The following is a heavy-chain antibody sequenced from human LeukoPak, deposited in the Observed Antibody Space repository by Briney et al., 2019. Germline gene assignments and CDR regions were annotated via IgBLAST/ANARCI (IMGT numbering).Heavy chain of an antibody. Sequence: PGGSLRLSYAASGFTFSSYSMNWVRQAPGKGLEWVSSISSSSSYIYYADSVKGRFTISRDNAKNSLYLQMNSLRAEDTAVYYCARGMTTVTTAFDYWGQGTLVTVSS. CDR1: GFTFSSYS. CDR3: ARGMTTVTTAFDY. V-gene: IGHV3-21*01. D-gene: IGHD4-17*01. CDR2: ISSSSSYI. J-gene: IGHJ4*02.